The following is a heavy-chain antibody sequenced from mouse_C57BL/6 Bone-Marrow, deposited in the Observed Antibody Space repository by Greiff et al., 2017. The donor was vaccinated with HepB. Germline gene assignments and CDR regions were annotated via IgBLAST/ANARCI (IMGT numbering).Heavy chain of an antibody. CDR2: IYPYNGVS. V-gene: IGHV1-31*01. J-gene: IGHJ1*03. Sequence: EVQLQESGPELVKPGASVKISCKASGYSFTGYYMHWVKQSHGNILDWIGYIYPYNGVSSYNQKFKGKATLTVDKSSSTAYMELRSLTSEDSAVYYCARYAYYGSRYWYFDVWGTGTTVTVSS. CDR1: GYSFTGYY. D-gene: IGHD1-1*01. CDR3: ARYAYYGSRYWYFDV.